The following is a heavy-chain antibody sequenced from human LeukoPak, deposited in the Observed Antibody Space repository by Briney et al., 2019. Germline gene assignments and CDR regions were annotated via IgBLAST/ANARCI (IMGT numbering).Heavy chain of an antibody. CDR2: IYYSGST. CDR1: GGSISSGGYY. V-gene: IGHV4-31*03. J-gene: IGHJ5*02. Sequence: PSETLSLTCTVSGGSISSGGYYWSWIRQHPGKGLEWIGYIYYSGSTYYNPSLKSRVTISVDTCKNQFSLKLSSVTAADTAVYSCARAIVVVPAAMGGSGWFDPWGQGTLVTVSS. CDR3: ARAIVVVPAAMGGSGWFDP. D-gene: IGHD2-2*01.